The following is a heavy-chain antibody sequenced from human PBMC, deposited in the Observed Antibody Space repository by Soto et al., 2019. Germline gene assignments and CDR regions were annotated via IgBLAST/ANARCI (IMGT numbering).Heavy chain of an antibody. CDR2: IYTSGTT. CDR1: GGSIRSYY. CDR3: AREGSSGFGMDV. Sequence: QVQLQQSGPGLVKPSETLSLTCTVSGGSIRSYYWSWIRQPAGKALEWIGRIYTSGTTNYNPSLKSRVTLLLDPSKNQFSLDLSSVTDADTAVYYCAREGSSGFGMDVWGQGTTVTVSS. J-gene: IGHJ6*02. V-gene: IGHV4-4*07. D-gene: IGHD6-25*01.